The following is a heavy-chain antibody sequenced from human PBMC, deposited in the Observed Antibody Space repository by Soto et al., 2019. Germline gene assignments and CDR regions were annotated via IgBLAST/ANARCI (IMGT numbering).Heavy chain of an antibody. D-gene: IGHD6-13*01. CDR1: GFSLTTSGVG. Sequence: SGPTLVNPTQTLTLTCTFSGFSLTTSGVGVGWFRQPPGKALEWLALIYWDDERRYSPSLKSRLTITKDTFNNQVVLTMTNMDLVDTATYYCAPRIAGAPHRNNNWFDPWGQGTLVTVSS. CDR2: IYWDDER. J-gene: IGHJ5*02. CDR3: APRIAGAPHRNNNWFDP. V-gene: IGHV2-5*02.